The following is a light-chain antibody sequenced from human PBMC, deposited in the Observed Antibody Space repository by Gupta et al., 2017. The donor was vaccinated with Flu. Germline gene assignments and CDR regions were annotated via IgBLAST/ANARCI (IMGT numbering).Light chain of an antibody. V-gene: IGLV2-14*01. CDR2: EVT. CDR1: RSDVGDYNY. Sequence: QSALTHPPSVSVSPGQSITISCTGTRSDVGDYNYFSWYQQHPGKFPKLLIYEVTKRPSGVANRFSGSKSGNTASQTISELQAEEEADYCCASYTTTSTWVFGGGTKLTVL. CDR3: ASYTTTSTWV. J-gene: IGLJ3*02.